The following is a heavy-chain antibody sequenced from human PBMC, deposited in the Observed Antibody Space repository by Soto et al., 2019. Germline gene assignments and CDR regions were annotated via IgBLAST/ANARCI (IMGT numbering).Heavy chain of an antibody. CDR3: ARGWEPKDDAFDI. J-gene: IGHJ3*02. Sequence: GASVKVSCKASGYTFTSYAMHWVRQAPGQRLEWMGWINAGNGNTKYSQKFQGRVTMTRDTSASTAYMELSRLRSDDTAVYYCARGWEPKDDAFDIWGQGTMVTVSS. CDR2: INAGNGNT. V-gene: IGHV1-3*01. CDR1: GYTFTSYA. D-gene: IGHD1-26*01.